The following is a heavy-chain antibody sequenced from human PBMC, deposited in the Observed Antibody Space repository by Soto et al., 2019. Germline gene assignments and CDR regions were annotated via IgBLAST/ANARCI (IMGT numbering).Heavy chain of an antibody. CDR1: GITFSSYA. J-gene: IGHJ4*02. V-gene: IGHV3-23*01. CDR2: VRGSSGGT. CDR3: AKDPYGDYVGAFDS. D-gene: IGHD4-17*01. Sequence: EVQLLESGGGLVQPGGSLRLSCAASGITFSSYAMTWVRQVPGKGLEWVSSVRGSSGGTYYADAVKGRFTISRDNSKNTLYLQMNSLRAEDTAIYYCAKDPYGDYVGAFDSWGQGALVTVSS.